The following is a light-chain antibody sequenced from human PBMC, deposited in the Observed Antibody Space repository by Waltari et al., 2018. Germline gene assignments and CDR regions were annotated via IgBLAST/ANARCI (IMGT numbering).Light chain of an antibody. V-gene: IGLV2-8*01. CDR3: SSYAGSSNLI. Sequence: QSALTQPPSASGSPGQSVTISCTGPSTDIGSSKYVSWNQQHPPKAPKLMIYEVNKRPSGVPDRFSGSKSGNTASLTVSGLQADDEADYYCSSYAGSSNLIFGGGTKLTVL. J-gene: IGLJ2*01. CDR2: EVN. CDR1: STDIGSSKY.